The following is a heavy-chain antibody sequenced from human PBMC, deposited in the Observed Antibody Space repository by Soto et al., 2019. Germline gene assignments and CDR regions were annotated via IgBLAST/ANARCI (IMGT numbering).Heavy chain of an antibody. CDR1: GFTFSSYA. CDR2: ISYDGSNK. Sequence: GGSLRLSCAASGFTFSSYATHWVRQAPGKGLEWVAVISYDGSNKYYEDSVKGRFTISRDNSKNTLYLQMNSLRAEDTAVYYCARVFHTPVYDFWSNYGMDVWGQGTTMTV. J-gene: IGHJ6*02. CDR3: ARVFHTPVYDFWSNYGMDV. V-gene: IGHV3-30-3*01. D-gene: IGHD3-3*01.